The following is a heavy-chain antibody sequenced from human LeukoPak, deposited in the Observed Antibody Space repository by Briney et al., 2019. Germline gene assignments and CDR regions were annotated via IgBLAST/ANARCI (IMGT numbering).Heavy chain of an antibody. V-gene: IGHV3-23*01. CDR2: ISGSDGRL. CDR1: GFTFSSYA. CDR3: AKESPYRAPTRTYYFDY. D-gene: IGHD3-16*01. J-gene: IGHJ4*02. Sequence: GGSLRLSCAASGFTFSSYAMSWVRQAPGKGLEWVSAISGSDGRLFYADSVKGRFTISRDNSRNTLFLQMNSLRAEDTALYYCAKESPYRAPTRTYYFDYWGLGTLVTVPS.